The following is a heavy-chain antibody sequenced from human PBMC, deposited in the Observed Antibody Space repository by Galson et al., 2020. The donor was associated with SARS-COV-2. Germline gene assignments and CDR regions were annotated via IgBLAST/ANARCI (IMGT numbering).Heavy chain of an antibody. Sequence: GESLKISCVASGFTFKTFTMSWVRQAPGKGLEWVSGIVGGGRSIYYAASVRGRFTISRDDSKDTLYLQMNNLRADDTALYFCAKDRWPDSLWSVDVWGQGTQVTVSS. V-gene: IGHV3-23*01. CDR1: GFTFKTFT. CDR3: AKDRWPDSLWSVDV. D-gene: IGHD3-3*01. J-gene: IGHJ4*02. CDR2: IVGGGRSI.